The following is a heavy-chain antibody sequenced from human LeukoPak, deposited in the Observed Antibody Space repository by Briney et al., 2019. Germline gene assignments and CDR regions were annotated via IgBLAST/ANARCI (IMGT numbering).Heavy chain of an antibody. D-gene: IGHD5-12*01. J-gene: IGHJ4*02. CDR3: ARRYGGNGAGIDY. V-gene: IGHV3-23*01. CDR2: IRGGGDST. CDR1: GFTFSSYA. Sequence: PGGSLRLSCAASGFTFSSYAMSWVRQAPGKGLEWVSAIRGGGDSTSYADSGKGRFTISRDNSKNTLYLQMSSLRAEDTAVYYCARRYGGNGAGIDYWGQGTLVTVSS.